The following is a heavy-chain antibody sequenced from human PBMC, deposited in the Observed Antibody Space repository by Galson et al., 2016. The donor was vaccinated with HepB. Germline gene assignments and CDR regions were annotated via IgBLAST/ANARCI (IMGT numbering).Heavy chain of an antibody. CDR1: GFTVSRNQ. D-gene: IGHD3-22*01. V-gene: IGHV3-21*01. CDR3: AREAFYYDT. Sequence: SLRLSCAASGFTVSRNQMTWVRQAPGKGLEWVSSISIGSSYIYYADSVKGRFTISRDNAKNSLYLQMNSLRGEDTAVYYCAREAFYYDTWGRGTLVTVSS. J-gene: IGHJ2*01. CDR2: ISIGSSYI.